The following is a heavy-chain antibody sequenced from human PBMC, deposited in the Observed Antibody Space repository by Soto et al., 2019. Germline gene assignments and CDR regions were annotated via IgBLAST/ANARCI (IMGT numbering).Heavy chain of an antibody. Sequence: QVQLVQSGAEVKKPGSSVKVSCKASGGTFSIYTISWVRQAPGQGLEWMGRIIPILGIANYAQKFQGRVTITADKSTSTAYMELSSLRSEDTAVYYCARGDSSSWYYFDYWGQGTLVTVSS. CDR2: IIPILGIA. D-gene: IGHD6-13*01. V-gene: IGHV1-69*02. J-gene: IGHJ4*02. CDR3: ARGDSSSWYYFDY. CDR1: GGTFSIYT.